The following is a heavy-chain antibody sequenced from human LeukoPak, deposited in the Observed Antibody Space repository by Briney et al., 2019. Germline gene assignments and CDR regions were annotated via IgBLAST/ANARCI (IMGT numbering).Heavy chain of an antibody. V-gene: IGHV1-2*02. CDR3: ASGGVVVPATVGSYYYYMDV. CDR1: GYTFTGYY. CDR2: INPNSGGT. D-gene: IGHD2-2*01. Sequence: ASVKVSCKASGYTFTGYYMHWVRQAPGQGLEWMGWINPNSGGTNYAQKFQGRVTMTRDTSISTAYMELSRLRSDDTAVYYCASGGVVVPATVGSYYYYMDVWGKGTTVTVSS. J-gene: IGHJ6*03.